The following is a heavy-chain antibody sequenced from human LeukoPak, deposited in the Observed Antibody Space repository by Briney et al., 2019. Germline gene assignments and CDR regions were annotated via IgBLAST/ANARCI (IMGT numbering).Heavy chain of an antibody. CDR2: FDPGDDET. V-gene: IGHV1-24*01. Sequence: ASVKVSCKVSGYSLSELSTHWVRQAPGQGLEWMGGFDPGDDETIYAQKLQGRVTMTEDTSTDTAYLELSSLRSEDTAAYFCATEKDLLLDSWGQGTPVTVSS. D-gene: IGHD1-26*01. J-gene: IGHJ5*01. CDR3: ATEKDLLLDS. CDR1: GYSLSELS.